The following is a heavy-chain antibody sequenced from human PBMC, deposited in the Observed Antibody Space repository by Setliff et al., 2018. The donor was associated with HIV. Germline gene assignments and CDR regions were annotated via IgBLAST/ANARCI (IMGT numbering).Heavy chain of an antibody. D-gene: IGHD6-19*01. V-gene: IGHV1-3*01. Sequence: ASVKVSCKASGYTFSDHAIHWVRQAPGQRPEWMGWIYPDSGGTKYSEKIQGRVTITRDSSATTSYMELGSLKSEDTAIYYCARGETPGWYYFHWGQGTLVTVSS. J-gene: IGHJ4*02. CDR3: ARGETPGWYYFH. CDR2: IYPDSGGT. CDR1: GYTFSDHA.